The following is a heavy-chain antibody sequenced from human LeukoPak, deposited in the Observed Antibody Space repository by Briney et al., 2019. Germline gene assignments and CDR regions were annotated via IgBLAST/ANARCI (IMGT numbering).Heavy chain of an antibody. CDR2: ISRNSRHV. J-gene: IGHJ1*01. D-gene: IGHD4-17*01. CDR3: VRDMSTATTCYLQH. Sequence: GGSLRLSCRASGFTFSAYSMNWGRQAPGKGLELVSSISRNSRHVYYADSVKGRFSISREDADNSVFLQMNGLTAEDTALYYCVRDMSTATTCYLQHWGQGTLVTVSS. V-gene: IGHV3-21*06. CDR1: GFTFSAYS.